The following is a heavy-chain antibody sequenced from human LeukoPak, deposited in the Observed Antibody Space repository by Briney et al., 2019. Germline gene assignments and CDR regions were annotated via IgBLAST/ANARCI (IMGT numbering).Heavy chain of an antibody. J-gene: IGHJ4*02. Sequence: ASVKVSCKASGYTFTSYGISWVRQAPGQGLEWMGWISAYNGNTNYAQKLQGRVTMTTDTSTSTAYMELRSLRSDDTAVYYCARDQRDFWSGYYLNYWGQGTLVTVSS. CDR3: ARDQRDFWSGYYLNY. CDR1: GYTFTSYG. V-gene: IGHV1-18*01. D-gene: IGHD3-3*01. CDR2: ISAYNGNT.